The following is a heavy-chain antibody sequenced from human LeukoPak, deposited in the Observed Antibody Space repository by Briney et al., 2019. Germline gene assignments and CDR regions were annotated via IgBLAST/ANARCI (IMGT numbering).Heavy chain of an antibody. D-gene: IGHD2-21*01. V-gene: IGHV3-30*02. J-gene: IGHJ4*02. CDR2: IQYDGSNE. CDR3: AKAPVTSCRGAYCYPFDS. CDR1: RFTFSSYG. Sequence: GGSLRLSCAASRFTFSSYGMHWVRQAPGKGLEWVAYIQYDGSNEQYADSVKGRFSISRDSSKNILYLQMNSLRAEDAAVYFCAKAPVTSCRGAYCYPFDSWGQGTLVTVSS.